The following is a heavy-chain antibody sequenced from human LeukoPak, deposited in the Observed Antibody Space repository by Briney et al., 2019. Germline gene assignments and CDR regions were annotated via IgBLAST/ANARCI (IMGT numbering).Heavy chain of an antibody. J-gene: IGHJ4*02. CDR3: ARDKDGYNYIPYY. CDR1: GYTFAAYY. Sequence: AVKVSCKASGYTFAAYYIHWLRQAPGQGLEWMGWINLNSVGTNYAQKFQDRVTMTGDTSINTAYMELSRLRSDDTAVYYCARDKDGYNYIPYYWGQGTLVTVSS. CDR2: INLNSVGT. D-gene: IGHD5-24*01. V-gene: IGHV1-2*02.